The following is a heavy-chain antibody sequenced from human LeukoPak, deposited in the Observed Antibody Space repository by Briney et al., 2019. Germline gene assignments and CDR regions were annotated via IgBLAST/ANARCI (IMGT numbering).Heavy chain of an antibody. CDR1: GYIFTSYW. J-gene: IGHJ4*02. Sequence: GESLKISCKGSGYIFTSYWIGGVRQLPGKGLEWMGIIYPGDSDTRYSPSFQGQVTISADKSISTAYLQWSSLKASDTAMYYCASSGSYPLYYFDYWGQGTLVTVSS. CDR2: IYPGDSDT. CDR3: ASSGSYPLYYFDY. D-gene: IGHD1-26*01. V-gene: IGHV5-51*01.